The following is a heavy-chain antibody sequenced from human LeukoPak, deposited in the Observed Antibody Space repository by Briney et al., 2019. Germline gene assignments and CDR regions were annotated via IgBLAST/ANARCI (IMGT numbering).Heavy chain of an antibody. J-gene: IGHJ5*01. D-gene: IGHD6-19*01. V-gene: IGHV3-23*01. CDR2: NNANSIST. Sequence: PGGSLRLSCAASGFAFSVYAMSWLRQPPGKGLEWVSTNNANSISTSYAASVRGRFTISRDNSKNTLYLQLNTLRADDTATYYCAKPISGGLAVTADWFHPWGQGTLVVVSS. CDR1: GFAFSVYA. CDR3: AKPISGGLAVTADWFHP.